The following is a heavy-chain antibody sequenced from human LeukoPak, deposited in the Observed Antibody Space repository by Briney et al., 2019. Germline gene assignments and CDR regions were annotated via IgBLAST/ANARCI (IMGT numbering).Heavy chain of an antibody. J-gene: IGHJ4*02. CDR2: IYYSGST. V-gene: IGHV4-31*03. Sequence: SETLSLTCTVSGGSIISSGSYYWSWIRQLPGKGLEWIGYIYYSGSTYYNPSLKSRVTISVDTSKNQFSLNVSSVTAADTAVYYCATDNDYGVWGSYRYFDYWGQGILVTVSS. CDR1: GGSIISSGSYY. CDR3: ATDNDYGVWGSYRYFDY. D-gene: IGHD3-16*02.